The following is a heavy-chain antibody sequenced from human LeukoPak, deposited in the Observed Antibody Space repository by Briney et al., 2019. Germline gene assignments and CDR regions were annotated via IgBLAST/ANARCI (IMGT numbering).Heavy chain of an antibody. V-gene: IGHV3-20*04. J-gene: IGHJ4*02. D-gene: IGHD3-22*01. CDR3: ARDGMDYYDSSGPNVFDY. Sequence: PGGSLRLSCAASVFTFDDYGMSWVRQAPGKGLEWVSGINWNGGSTGYADSVKGRFTISRDNAKNSLYLQMNSLRAEDTALYYCARDGMDYYDSSGPNVFDYWGQGTLVTVSS. CDR1: VFTFDDYG. CDR2: INWNGGST.